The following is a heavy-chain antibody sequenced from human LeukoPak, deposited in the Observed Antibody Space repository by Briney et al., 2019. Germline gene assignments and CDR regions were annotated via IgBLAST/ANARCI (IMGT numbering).Heavy chain of an antibody. CDR3: AKSNGYGLRDI. J-gene: IGHJ3*02. Sequence: SESLSLTCTVSSGSISTSNYYWGWARQPPGKALEWIGNIFYSGSTYYSPSLKSRVTISLDTSRNQFSLKLNSVTAADTAVYYCAKSNGYGLRDIWGQGTMVTVSS. CDR2: IFYSGST. V-gene: IGHV4-39*07. CDR1: SGSISTSNYY. D-gene: IGHD3-10*01.